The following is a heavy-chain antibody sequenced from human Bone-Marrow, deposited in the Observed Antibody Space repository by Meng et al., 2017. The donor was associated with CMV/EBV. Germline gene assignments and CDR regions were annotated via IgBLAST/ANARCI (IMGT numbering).Heavy chain of an antibody. J-gene: IGHJ4*02. V-gene: IGHV3-74*01. CDR1: GFTFSSYW. D-gene: IGHD1-26*01. CDR2: INGDGSDT. CDR3: ARGGVGSTPDY. Sequence: SCAASGFTFSSYWMHWVRRVPGKGLVWVSRINGDGSDTTFADSVKGRFTLSRDNAKNTLYLQMNSLRAEDTAVYYCARGGVGSTPDYWGQGTLVTVSS.